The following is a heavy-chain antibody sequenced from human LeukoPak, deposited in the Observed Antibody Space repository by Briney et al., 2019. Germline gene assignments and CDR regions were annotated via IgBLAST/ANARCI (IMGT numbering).Heavy chain of an antibody. CDR3: ARELRLGELSLPFDY. D-gene: IGHD3-16*02. CDR2: ISYDGSNK. Sequence: GGSLRLSCAASGFTFSSYAMHWVRQAPGKGLEWVAVISYDGSNKYYADSVKGRFTISRDNSRNTLYLQMNSLRAEDTAVYYCARELRLGELSLPFDYWGQGTLVTVSS. V-gene: IGHV3-30-3*01. J-gene: IGHJ4*02. CDR1: GFTFSSYA.